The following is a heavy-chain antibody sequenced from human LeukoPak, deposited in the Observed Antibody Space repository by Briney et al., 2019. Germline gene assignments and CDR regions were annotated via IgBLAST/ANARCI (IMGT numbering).Heavy chain of an antibody. CDR3: ASSAYSSSWLDAFDI. CDR2: ISSSGSYI. Sequence: GGSLRLSCAASGFTFSSYSMNWVRQAPGKGLEWGSSISSSGSYIYYADSVKGRFTISRDNAKNSLYLQMHSLRAEDTAVYYCASSAYSSSWLDAFDIWGQGTMVTVSS. CDR1: GFTFSSYS. D-gene: IGHD6-13*01. J-gene: IGHJ3*02. V-gene: IGHV3-21*01.